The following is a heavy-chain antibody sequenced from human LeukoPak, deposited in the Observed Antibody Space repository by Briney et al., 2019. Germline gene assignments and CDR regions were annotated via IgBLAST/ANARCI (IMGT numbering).Heavy chain of an antibody. D-gene: IGHD5-24*01. V-gene: IGHV4-59*01. CDR1: GASINTYY. CDR3: ARGDGNWFDP. Sequence: SETLSLTCTVSGASINTYYWSWIRQSPGKGLEWIGYFQYSGSTNYNPSLKSRVTISVDTSKNQFSLTLNPVTAADTAVYYCARGDGNWFDPWGQGTLVTVSS. J-gene: IGHJ5*02. CDR2: FQYSGST.